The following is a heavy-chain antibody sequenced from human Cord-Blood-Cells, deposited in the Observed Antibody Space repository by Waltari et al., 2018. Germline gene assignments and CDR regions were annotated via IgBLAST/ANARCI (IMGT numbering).Heavy chain of an antibody. D-gene: IGHD2-15*01. CDR2: MNPNSGKT. Sequence: QVQLVQSGAEVKKPGAPVKVSCKASGYTFTSYDINWVRQATGQGLEWMGWMNPNSGKTDYAQKFQGRVTSTRNTSISTAYMELSSLRSEDTAGYYCARGQGGYCSGGSCYSEWFDPWGQGTLVTVSS. CDR1: GYTFTSYD. V-gene: IGHV1-8*03. J-gene: IGHJ5*02. CDR3: ARGQGGYCSGGSCYSEWFDP.